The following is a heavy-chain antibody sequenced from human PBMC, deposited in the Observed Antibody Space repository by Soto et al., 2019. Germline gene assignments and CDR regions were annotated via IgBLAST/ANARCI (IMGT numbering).Heavy chain of an antibody. J-gene: IGHJ4*02. Sequence: SGKVSCKASGGTFSSYAISWVRQAPGQGLEWMGGIIPIFGTANYAQKFQGRVTITADESTSTAYMELSSLRSEDTAVYYCASESHRDAYIKVDYWGQGTLVTVYS. D-gene: IGHD4-4*01. CDR3: ASESHRDAYIKVDY. CDR1: GGTFSSYA. CDR2: IIPIFGTA. V-gene: IGHV1-69*13.